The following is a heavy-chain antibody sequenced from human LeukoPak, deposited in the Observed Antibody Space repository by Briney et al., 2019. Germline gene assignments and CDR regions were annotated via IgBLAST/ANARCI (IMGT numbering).Heavy chain of an antibody. J-gene: IGHJ5*02. Sequence: GGSLRLSCAASGFTFNDYYISWLRQAPGKGLEWPSYINIGGTNTHYADSVKGRFTISRDNAKKSLYSEMNNLRAEDTAVYYCATDGAGFDTWGQGVLVTVSS. V-gene: IGHV3-11*01. CDR3: ATDGAGFDT. CDR2: INIGGTNT. CDR1: GFTFNDYY.